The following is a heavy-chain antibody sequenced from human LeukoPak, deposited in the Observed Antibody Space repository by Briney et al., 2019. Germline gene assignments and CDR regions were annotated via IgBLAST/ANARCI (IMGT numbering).Heavy chain of an antibody. CDR1: GFTFSSYA. D-gene: IGHD4-17*01. J-gene: IGHJ6*03. Sequence: GGSLRLSCAASGFTFSSYAMSWVRQAPGRGLEWVSAISGSGGSTYYADSVKGRFTISRDNSKNTLYLQMNSLRAEDTAVYYCAKDHGYGDYVEGYYYMDVWGKGTTVTVSS. V-gene: IGHV3-23*01. CDR3: AKDHGYGDYVEGYYYMDV. CDR2: ISGSGGST.